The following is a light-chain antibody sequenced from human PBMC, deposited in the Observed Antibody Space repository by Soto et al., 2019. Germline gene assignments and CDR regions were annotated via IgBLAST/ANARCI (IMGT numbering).Light chain of an antibody. CDR2: GAS. CDR1: PSLSSTY. V-gene: IGKV3-20*01. CDR3: QQYGRTPLT. J-gene: IGKJ1*01. Sequence: EIVLTQSPGTLSLSPGERATLSCRASPSLSSTYLAWYQQKPGQAPRLLIYGASSRAIGIPDRFSGRGSGTDFTLTNSRLEPEDFAVYYCQQYGRTPLTFGQGTKVEI.